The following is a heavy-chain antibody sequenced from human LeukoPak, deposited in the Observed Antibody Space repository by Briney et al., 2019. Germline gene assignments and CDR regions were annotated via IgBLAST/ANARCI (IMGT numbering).Heavy chain of an antibody. V-gene: IGHV3-48*01. CDR3: AKEKYYGSD. J-gene: IGHJ4*02. Sequence: GGSLRLSCAASGFTFSSYSMNWVRQAPGKGLEWVSYISSSSSTIYYADSVKGRFTISRDNAKNSLYLQMNSLRAEDTAVYYCAKEKYYGSDWGQGTLVTVSS. CDR2: ISSSSSTI. D-gene: IGHD3-10*01. CDR1: GFTFSSYS.